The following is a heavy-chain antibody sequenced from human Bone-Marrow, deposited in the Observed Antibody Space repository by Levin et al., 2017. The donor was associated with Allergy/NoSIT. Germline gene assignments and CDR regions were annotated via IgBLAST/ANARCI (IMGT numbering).Heavy chain of an antibody. CDR3: TRLLRDY. CDR2: IKSKAYNYAT. CDR1: GFTFSASA. V-gene: IGHV3-73*01. Sequence: PGGSLRLSCAASGFTFSASAIHWVRQASGKGLEWVGRIKSKAYNYATAYGASVEGRFTISRDDSKNTFFLQMNSLKTEDTAVYYCTRLLRDYWGQGTLVTVSS. J-gene: IGHJ4*02.